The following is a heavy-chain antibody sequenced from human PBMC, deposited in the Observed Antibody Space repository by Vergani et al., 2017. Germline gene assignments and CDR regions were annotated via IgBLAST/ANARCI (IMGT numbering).Heavy chain of an antibody. CDR2: FYGRDNT. CDR3: ASVNDYRVDY. CDR1: GVSVSSSDYS. Sequence: QVHLQESGPELVKPSQTLSLTCTVSGVSVSSSDYSWTWIRQPAGRGLEWIGRFYGRDNTKYNPSLLSRVTISLDASKTQFSLTLTSVTAADAGVYYCASVNDYRVDYWGQGTLVTGSS. D-gene: IGHD3-16*01. J-gene: IGHJ4*02. V-gene: IGHV4-61*02.